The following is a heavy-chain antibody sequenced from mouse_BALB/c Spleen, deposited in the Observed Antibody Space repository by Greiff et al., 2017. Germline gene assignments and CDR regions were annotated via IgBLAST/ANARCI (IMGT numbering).Heavy chain of an antibody. CDR1: GYKFTEYT. J-gene: IGHJ4*01. D-gene: IGHD2-3*01. CDR2: INPNNGGT. Sequence: EVHLVESGPELVKPGASVKISCKTSGYKFTEYTMHWVKQSHGKSLEWIGGINPNNGGTSYNQKFKGKATLTVDKSSSTAYMELRSLTSEDSAVYYCARVYDGYYDYAMDYWGQGTSVTVSS. V-gene: IGHV1-18*01. CDR3: ARVYDGYYDYAMDY.